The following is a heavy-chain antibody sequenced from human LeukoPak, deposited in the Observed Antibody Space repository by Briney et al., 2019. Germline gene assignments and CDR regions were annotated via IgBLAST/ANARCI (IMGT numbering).Heavy chain of an antibody. Sequence: GGSLRLSCAASGFTFSSYGMHWVRQAPGKGLEWVAFIRYDGSNKYYADSVKGRFTISRDNAKNSLYLQMNSLRAEDTAVYYCAREGERWLQFSFDYWGQGTLVTVSS. J-gene: IGHJ4*02. CDR2: IRYDGSNK. CDR3: AREGERWLQFSFDY. V-gene: IGHV3-30*02. CDR1: GFTFSSYG. D-gene: IGHD5-24*01.